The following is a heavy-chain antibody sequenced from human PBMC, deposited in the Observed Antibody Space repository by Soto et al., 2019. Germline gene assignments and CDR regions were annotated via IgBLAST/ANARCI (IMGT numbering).Heavy chain of an antibody. Sequence: EVQLVKSGGGLVQPGGSLRLSCAASGFAFSAYSMNWLRQAPGKGLEWISYINSGGGDIYYADSVKGRFTISRDNAENSLYLQKNSLRAEDTAIYYCARRHPYGGNAFEIWGQGTMVTVSS. CDR1: GFAFSAYS. D-gene: IGHD2-15*01. J-gene: IGHJ3*02. CDR2: INSGGGDI. CDR3: ARRHPYGGNAFEI. V-gene: IGHV3-48*01.